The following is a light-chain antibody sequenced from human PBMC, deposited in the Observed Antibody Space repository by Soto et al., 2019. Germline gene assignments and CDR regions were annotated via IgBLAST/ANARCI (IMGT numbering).Light chain of an antibody. CDR3: GTWDSSLSAVV. CDR2: DNN. J-gene: IGLJ2*01. V-gene: IGLV1-51*01. Sequence: QSALTQPPSVSAAPGQKVTISCSGSSSNIGNNYVSWYQQLPGTVPKLLIYDNNMRPSGIPDRFSGSKSGTSATLGITGLQTGDEADYYCGTWDSSLSAVVFGGGTKVTVL. CDR1: SSNIGNNY.